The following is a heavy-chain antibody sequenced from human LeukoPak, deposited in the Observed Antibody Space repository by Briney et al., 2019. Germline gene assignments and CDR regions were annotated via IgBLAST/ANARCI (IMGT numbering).Heavy chain of an antibody. CDR3: ARISITMVRGVIITHAFDI. V-gene: IGHV4-4*07. D-gene: IGHD3-10*01. CDR1: GGSISSYY. CDR2: IHTSGST. J-gene: IGHJ3*02. Sequence: SETLSLTCTVSGGSISSYYWSWIRQPAGKGLEWIGRIHTSGSTNYNPSLKSRVTMSVDTSKNQFSLKLSSVTAADTAVYYCARISITMVRGVIITHAFDIWGQGTMVTVSS.